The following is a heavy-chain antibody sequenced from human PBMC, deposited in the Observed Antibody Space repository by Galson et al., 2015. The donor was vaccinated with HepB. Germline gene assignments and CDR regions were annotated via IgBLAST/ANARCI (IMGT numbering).Heavy chain of an antibody. CDR3: ARSNSYGPEGERRWFDP. J-gene: IGHJ5*02. Sequence: ETLSLTCTVSGGSISSYYWSWIRQPPGKGLEWIGYIYYSGSTNYNPSLKSRVTISVDTSKNQFSLKLSSVTAADTAVYYCARSNSYGPEGERRWFDPWGQGTLVTVSS. D-gene: IGHD5-18*01. CDR1: GGSISSYY. CDR2: IYYSGST. V-gene: IGHV4-59*01.